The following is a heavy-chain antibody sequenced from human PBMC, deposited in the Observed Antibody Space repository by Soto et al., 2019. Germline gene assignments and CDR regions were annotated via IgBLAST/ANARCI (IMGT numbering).Heavy chain of an antibody. D-gene: IGHD2-15*01. V-gene: IGHV3-15*07. CDR1: GFTFSNAW. Sequence: GGSLRLSCAASGFTFSNAWMNWVRQAPGKGLEWVGRIKSKTDGGPTDYAAPVKGRFTISRDDSKNTLYLQMNSLKDEDTAVYYCCGMTKQYWGQGTLVTVSS. J-gene: IGHJ4*02. CDR2: IKSKTDGGPT. CDR3: CGMTKQY.